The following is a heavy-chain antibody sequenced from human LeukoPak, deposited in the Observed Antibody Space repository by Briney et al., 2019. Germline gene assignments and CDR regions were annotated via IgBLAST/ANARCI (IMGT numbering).Heavy chain of an antibody. CDR3: ARDGTMVRGVIIPPYGMDV. CDR1: GGSISSYY. Sequence: PSETLSLTCTVSGGSISSYYWSWIRQPPGKGLEWIGYIYYSGSTNYNPSLKSRVTISVDTSKNQFSLKLSSVTAADTAVYYCARDGTMVRGVIIPPYGMDVWGQGTTVTVSS. D-gene: IGHD3-10*01. CDR2: IYYSGST. V-gene: IGHV4-59*12. J-gene: IGHJ6*02.